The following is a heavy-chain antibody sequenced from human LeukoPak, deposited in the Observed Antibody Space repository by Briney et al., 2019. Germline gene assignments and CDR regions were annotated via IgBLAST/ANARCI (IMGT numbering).Heavy chain of an antibody. CDR1: GFTFSSYA. Sequence: GESLKLSCAASGFTFSSYAMGWVRQAPGRGLEWVSAISARGTSTYYADSVKGRFTISRDNSKNTMSLQMNSLRAEDTAVYYCARAKDSSGYYYFDYWGQGTLVTVSS. CDR2: ISARGTST. J-gene: IGHJ4*02. D-gene: IGHD3-22*01. V-gene: IGHV3-23*01. CDR3: ARAKDSSGYYYFDY.